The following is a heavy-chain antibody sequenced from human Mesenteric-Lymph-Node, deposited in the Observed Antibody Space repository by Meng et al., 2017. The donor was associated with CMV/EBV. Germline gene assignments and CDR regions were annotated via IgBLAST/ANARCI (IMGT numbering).Heavy chain of an antibody. CDR2: INNERSGT. Sequence: SCAAFGLTFSSYGMQWLRQAPGKRLVLISRINNERSGTTYADSVKGRFTISRDNTKNTMHLQMNTLRAEDSAVYCCARDYGPVVVDYWGRGTLVTVSS. D-gene: IGHD2-15*01. CDR3: ARDYGPVVVDY. J-gene: IGHJ4*02. CDR1: GLTFSSYG. V-gene: IGHV3-74*01.